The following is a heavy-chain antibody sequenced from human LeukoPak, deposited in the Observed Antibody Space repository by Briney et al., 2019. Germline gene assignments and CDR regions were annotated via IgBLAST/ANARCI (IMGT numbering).Heavy chain of an antibody. J-gene: IGHJ3*02. D-gene: IGHD5-18*01. V-gene: IGHV1-2*02. Sequence: ASVKVSCKASGYTFTGFYMHWVRQAPGQGLEWMGWINPNSGGTNYAQKFQGRVTMTRDTSISAAYMELSSLRSDDTAVYHCARGSAMDSAMVTRAFDIWGQGTMVTVSS. CDR2: INPNSGGT. CDR3: ARGSAMDSAMVTRAFDI. CDR1: GYTFTGFY.